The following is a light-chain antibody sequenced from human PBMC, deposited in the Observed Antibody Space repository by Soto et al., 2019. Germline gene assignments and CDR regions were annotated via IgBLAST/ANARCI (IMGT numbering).Light chain of an antibody. CDR2: GAS. Sequence: EIVLTHSPGTLSLSPWEIATLSCRASQSVTNSYVAWYQQQLGQAPRLLIYGASIRATGIPDRFSGSGSGTDFTLTISSLQSEDFALYYCQQYDKWPPITFGQGTRLEIK. J-gene: IGKJ5*01. CDR1: QSVTNSY. V-gene: IGKV3-20*01. CDR3: QQYDKWPPIT.